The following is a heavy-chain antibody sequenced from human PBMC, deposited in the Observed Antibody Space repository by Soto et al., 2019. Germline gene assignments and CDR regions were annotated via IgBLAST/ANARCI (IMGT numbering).Heavy chain of an antibody. CDR1: GGSISSGGYS. D-gene: IGHD2-21*01. CDR3: AGVRGPYCGGECYPPTPNWFDP. J-gene: IGHJ5*02. Sequence: QLQLQESGSGLVKPSQTLSLTCAVSGGSISSGGYSWSWIRQPPGKGLEWIGYIYHSGSTYYNPSLKSRXTISVDRCKXQXSXKXCSVTAADSAVYYCAGVRGPYCGGECYPPTPNWFDPWGQGTLVTVSS. V-gene: IGHV4-30-2*01. CDR2: IYHSGST.